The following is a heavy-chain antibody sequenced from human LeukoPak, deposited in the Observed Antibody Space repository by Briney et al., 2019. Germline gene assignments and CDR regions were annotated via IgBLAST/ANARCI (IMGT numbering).Heavy chain of an antibody. CDR1: GYTFSNYW. Sequence: GESLKISCEASGYTFSNYWIGWVRQMPGKGLEWMGIIYPDDSDTKYSPSFQGQVTISADKSISTAYLQWSSLKASDTAMYYRARSRDSSGYYYLIWGQGTLVTVSS. D-gene: IGHD3-22*01. CDR3: ARSRDSSGYYYLI. V-gene: IGHV5-51*01. CDR2: IYPDDSDT. J-gene: IGHJ4*02.